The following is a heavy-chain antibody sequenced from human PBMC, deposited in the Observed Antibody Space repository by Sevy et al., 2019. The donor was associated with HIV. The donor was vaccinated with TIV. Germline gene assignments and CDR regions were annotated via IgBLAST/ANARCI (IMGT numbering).Heavy chain of an antibody. D-gene: IGHD6-13*01. Sequence: GGSLRLSCTASGFTFSNYEMNWVRQAPGKGLEWVSYITLSGSSTYYADSVKGRFTISRDNSKNTLYLQMNSLRGEDTAVYYCAKDMGYIAAAGNDAFDIWGQGTMVTVSS. CDR1: GFTFSNYE. V-gene: IGHV3-48*03. J-gene: IGHJ3*02. CDR2: ITLSGSST. CDR3: AKDMGYIAAAGNDAFDI.